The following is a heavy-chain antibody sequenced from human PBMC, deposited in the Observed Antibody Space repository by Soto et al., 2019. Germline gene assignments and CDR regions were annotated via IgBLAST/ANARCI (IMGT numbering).Heavy chain of an antibody. Sequence: GGSLRLSCAASGFTFSSYGMHWVRQAPGKGLEWVAVISYDGSNKYYADSVKGRFTISRDNYKNTLYLQINSLRAEDTAVYYCGIDAEAAGTPLLRDVWGQGTTGTVSS. CDR3: GIDAEAAGTPLLRDV. D-gene: IGHD6-13*01. CDR1: GFTFSSYG. CDR2: ISYDGSNK. V-gene: IGHV3-30*03. J-gene: IGHJ6*02.